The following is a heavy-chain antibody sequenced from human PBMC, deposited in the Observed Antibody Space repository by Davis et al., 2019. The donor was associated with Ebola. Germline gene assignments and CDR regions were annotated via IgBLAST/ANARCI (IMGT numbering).Heavy chain of an antibody. CDR2: ISGSGGST. CDR1: GFTVSSNY. J-gene: IGHJ4*02. D-gene: IGHD1-26*01. V-gene: IGHV3-11*01. CDR3: ARDSSKLVGASDFDY. Sequence: GESLKISCAASGFTVSSNYMSWVRQAPGKGLEWVSAISGSGGSTYYADSVKSRFTISRDNAKNSLYLQMNSLRAEDTAVYYCARDSSKLVGASDFDYWGQGTLVTVSS.